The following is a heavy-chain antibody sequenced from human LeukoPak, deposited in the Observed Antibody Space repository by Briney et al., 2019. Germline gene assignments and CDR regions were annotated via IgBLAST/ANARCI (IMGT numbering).Heavy chain of an antibody. CDR1: GVRISHTNFY. CDR3: ARGQGYDY. Sequence: SETLSLTCSVSGVRISHTNFYWGWLRQPPGKGLEWIGEINHSGSTNYNPSLKSRVTISVDTSKNQLSLKLSSVTAADTAVYYCARGQGYDYWGQGTLVTVSS. J-gene: IGHJ4*02. D-gene: IGHD5-12*01. V-gene: IGHV4-34*01. CDR2: INHSGST.